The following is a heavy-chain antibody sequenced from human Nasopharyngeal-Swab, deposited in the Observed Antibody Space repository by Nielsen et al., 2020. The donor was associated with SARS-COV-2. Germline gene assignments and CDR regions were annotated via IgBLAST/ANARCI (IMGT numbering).Heavy chain of an antibody. CDR1: GYTFTDYY. Sequence: ASVKVSCKTSGYTFTDYYIHWVRQVPGQGLEWVGCINPYSGDTNYAQKFQGRVTMTIDTSTSTAYMELRSLRPDDTAVYFCAREIFSGYCSGTRCYGVIYYGMDVWGQGTTVTVSS. V-gene: IGHV1-2*02. D-gene: IGHD2-15*01. CDR3: AREIFSGYCSGTRCYGVIYYGMDV. J-gene: IGHJ6*02. CDR2: INPYSGDT.